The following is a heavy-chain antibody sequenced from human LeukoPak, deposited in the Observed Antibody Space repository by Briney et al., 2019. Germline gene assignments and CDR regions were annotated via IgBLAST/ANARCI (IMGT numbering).Heavy chain of an antibody. CDR1: AGSITNYY. CDR3: ARHGAGAAAGTNFDY. V-gene: IGHV4-59*08. D-gene: IGHD6-13*01. Sequence: SETLSLTCNVSAGSITNYYWNWIRQSPGRGLEWIGYIFSSGTTNYNPSLKSRVTISVDTSKNQFSLKLSSVTAADTAVYYCARHGAGAAAGTNFDYWGQGTLVTVSS. CDR2: IFSSGTT. J-gene: IGHJ4*02.